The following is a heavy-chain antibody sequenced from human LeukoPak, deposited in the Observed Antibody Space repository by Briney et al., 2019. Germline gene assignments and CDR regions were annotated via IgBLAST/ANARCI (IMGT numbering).Heavy chain of an antibody. CDR2: IRYIGTT. V-gene: IGHV4-39*01. J-gene: IGHJ5*01. Sequence: PSETLSLTCTLSGGSISVSRRYAGWVRQPPGGWLGWSGSIRYIGTTYYNPSLQSRLTISVDNSQNQFSLELKSVTAADTSMYYCTRQLSWASDTGDSWGQGTLVTVSS. D-gene: IGHD6-13*01. CDR1: GGSISVSRRY. CDR3: TRQLSWASDTGDS.